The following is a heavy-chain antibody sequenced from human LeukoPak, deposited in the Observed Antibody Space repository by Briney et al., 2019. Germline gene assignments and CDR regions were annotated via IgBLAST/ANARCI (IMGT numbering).Heavy chain of an antibody. Sequence: PGGSLRLSCTVSGFTFSTSWMNWVRQAPGKGLVWVSRINSDGRNTEYTDSVKGRFTISRDNAKNSLYLQMNSLRAEDTAVYYCARMGYSSTREAFDYWGQGTLVTVSS. CDR1: GFTFSTSW. J-gene: IGHJ4*02. CDR2: INSDGRNT. V-gene: IGHV3-74*01. CDR3: ARMGYSSTREAFDY. D-gene: IGHD6-13*01.